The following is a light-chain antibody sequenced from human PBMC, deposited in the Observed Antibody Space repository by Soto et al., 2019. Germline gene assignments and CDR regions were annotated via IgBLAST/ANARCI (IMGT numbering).Light chain of an antibody. V-gene: IGKV3-20*01. CDR2: GAS. CDR1: QSVRSSY. Sequence: EIVLTQSPGSLSLSPGERATLSCRASQSVRSSYLAWYQHKPGQAPSLLIYGASSRATGVPDRFSGSGSEKDFTLTISRLEPGDFAVYYCQQYGTFPRTFGQGTKVEIK. CDR3: QQYGTFPRT. J-gene: IGKJ1*01.